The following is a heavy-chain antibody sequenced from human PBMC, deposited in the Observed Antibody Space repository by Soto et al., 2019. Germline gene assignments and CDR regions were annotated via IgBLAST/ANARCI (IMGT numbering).Heavy chain of an antibody. D-gene: IGHD1-1*01. J-gene: IGHJ6*02. V-gene: IGHV1-69*01. CDR3: ARAPQGEPEDCYYYYGMDV. CDR1: GGTFSSYA. Sequence: QVQLVQSGAEVKKPGSSVKVSCKASGGTFSSYAISWVRQAPGQGLEWMGGVIPILGTANYAQKFQGRVTITADESTSTAYMELSSLGSEDTAVYYCARAPQGEPEDCYYYYGMDVWGQGTTVTVSS. CDR2: VIPILGTA.